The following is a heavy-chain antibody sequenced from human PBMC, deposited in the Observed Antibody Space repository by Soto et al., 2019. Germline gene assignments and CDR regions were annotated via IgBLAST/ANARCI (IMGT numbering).Heavy chain of an antibody. V-gene: IGHV4-34*01. D-gene: IGHD2-2*01. CDR1: GGSFSGYY. CDR3: ARGPRSIIVVVPAARVAFNY. Sequence: SETLSLTCAVYGGSFSGYYWSWIRQPPGKGLERIGEINHSGSTNYNPSLKSRVTISVDTSKNQFSLKLSSVTAADTAVYYCARGPRSIIVVVPAARVAFNYWGQGTLVTVSS. CDR2: INHSGST. J-gene: IGHJ4*02.